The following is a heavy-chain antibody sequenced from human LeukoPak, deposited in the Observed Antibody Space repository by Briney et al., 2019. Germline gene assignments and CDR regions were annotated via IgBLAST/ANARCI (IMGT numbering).Heavy chain of an antibody. J-gene: IGHJ4*02. D-gene: IGHD2-2*01. CDR2: IYYSGST. CDR1: GGSISSYY. Sequence: PSETLSLTCTVSGGSISSYYWSWIRQPPGKGLEWIGYIYYSGSTSYNPSLKSRVTISVDTSKNQFSLKLSSVTAADTAVYYCASLPSRYCSSTSCYPYYFDYWGQGTLVTVSS. CDR3: ASLPSRYCSSTSCYPYYFDY. V-gene: IGHV4-59*01.